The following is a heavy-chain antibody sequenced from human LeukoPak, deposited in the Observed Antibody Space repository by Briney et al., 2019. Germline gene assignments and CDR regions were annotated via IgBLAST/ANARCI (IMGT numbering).Heavy chain of an antibody. D-gene: IGHD4-17*01. Sequence: PGGSLRLSCAASGFTFSSYGMHWVRQAPGKGLEWVAVIWYDGSNKYYADSVKGRFTISRDNSKNTLYLQMNSLKTEDTAVYYCTTDSGYGDYVFSYGMDVWGQGTTVTVSS. CDR2: IWYDGSNK. CDR3: TTDSGYGDYVFSYGMDV. J-gene: IGHJ6*02. CDR1: GFTFSSYG. V-gene: IGHV3-33*01.